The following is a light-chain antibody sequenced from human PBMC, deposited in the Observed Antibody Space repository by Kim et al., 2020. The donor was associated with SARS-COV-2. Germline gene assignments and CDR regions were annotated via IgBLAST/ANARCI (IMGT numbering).Light chain of an antibody. CDR3: QQYNNWQWT. J-gene: IGKJ1*01. CDR2: DAS. V-gene: IGKV3-15*01. CDR1: QSVSIY. Sequence: EIVMTQSPATLSVSPGERATLSCRASQSVSIYLAWYQQKPGQAPRLLIYDASTRATGITARFSGSGSGTEFTLTISGLQSEDFAVYYCQQYNNWQWTFGQGTKVDIK.